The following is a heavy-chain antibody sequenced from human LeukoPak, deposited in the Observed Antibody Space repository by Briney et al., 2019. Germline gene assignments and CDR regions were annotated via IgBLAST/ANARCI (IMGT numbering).Heavy chain of an antibody. J-gene: IGHJ4*02. Sequence: GESLQISCKGSGYSFATYWIAWVRQMPGKGLEWMGIIYPDESNIRYSPSFQGQVTISADKSISTAYLQWSSLKASDTATYYCARPPSRGYSSSFEYWGQGTLVTVSS. CDR3: ARPPSRGYSSSFEY. V-gene: IGHV5-51*01. D-gene: IGHD2-2*03. CDR1: GYSFATYW. CDR2: IYPDESNI.